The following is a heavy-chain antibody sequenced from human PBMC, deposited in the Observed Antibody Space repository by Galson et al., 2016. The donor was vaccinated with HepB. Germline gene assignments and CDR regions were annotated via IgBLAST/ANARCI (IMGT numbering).Heavy chain of an antibody. J-gene: IGHJ6*02. CDR1: GYTFINYR. V-gene: IGHV1-18*01. D-gene: IGHD2-15*01. CDR3: ARDGGRRKSVVGVFRHFYNGLDV. Sequence: SVKVSCKASGYTFINYRISWVRQAPGQGLQWMGWITTHSGDTNYAQNLQGRVTMTTDTSTSTVYMELRSLRSDDTAIYYCARDGGRRKSVVGVFRHFYNGLDVWGQGTTVSVSS. CDR2: ITTHSGDT.